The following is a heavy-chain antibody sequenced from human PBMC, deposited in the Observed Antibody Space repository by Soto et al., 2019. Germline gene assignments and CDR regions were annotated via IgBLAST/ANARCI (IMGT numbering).Heavy chain of an antibody. Sequence: GASVKVSCKASGYTFTGYYMHWVRQAPGQGLEWMGWINPNSGGTNYAQKFQGRVTMTRDTSISTAYMELSRLRSDDTAVYYCARDSYYYDSSGYLDYWGQGTLVTVPQ. CDR3: ARDSYYYDSSGYLDY. D-gene: IGHD3-22*01. J-gene: IGHJ4*02. V-gene: IGHV1-2*02. CDR1: GYTFTGYY. CDR2: INPNSGGT.